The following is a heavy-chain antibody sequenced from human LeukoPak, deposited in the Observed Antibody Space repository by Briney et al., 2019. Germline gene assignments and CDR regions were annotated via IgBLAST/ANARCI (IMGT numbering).Heavy chain of an antibody. CDR1: GFTFSSYS. Sequence: GGSLRLSCAASGFTFSSYSMNWVRQAPGKGLEWVSSISSSSSYIYYADSVKGRFTISRDNAKNSLYLQMNSLGAEDTAVYYYARDYYGSGSYYKFGDYWGQGTLVTVSS. D-gene: IGHD3-10*01. CDR2: ISSSSSYI. V-gene: IGHV3-21*01. CDR3: ARDYYGSGSYYKFGDY. J-gene: IGHJ4*02.